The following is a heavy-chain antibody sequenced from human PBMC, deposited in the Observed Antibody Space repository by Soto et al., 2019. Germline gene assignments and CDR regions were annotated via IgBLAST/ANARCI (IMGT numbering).Heavy chain of an antibody. D-gene: IGHD6-19*01. CDR1: GFTFDDYT. CDR2: ISWDGGST. J-gene: IGHJ6*02. CDR3: AKDLAVAADYYYGMDV. V-gene: IGHV3-43*01. Sequence: HPGGSLRLSCAASGFTFDDYTMHWVRQAPGKGLEWVSLISWDGGSTYYADSVKGRFTISRDNSKNSLYLQMNSLRTEDTALYYYAKDLAVAADYYYGMDVWGQGTTVTVSS.